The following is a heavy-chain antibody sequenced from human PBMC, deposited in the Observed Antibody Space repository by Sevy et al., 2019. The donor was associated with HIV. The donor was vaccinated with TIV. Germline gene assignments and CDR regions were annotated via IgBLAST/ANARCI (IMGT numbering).Heavy chain of an antibody. Sequence: GESLKISCVASGFTFSSYEVNWVRQAPGKGLEWVSHISNSGSIIYYEDSVKGRFTISRDNAKNSLYLQMNSLRAEDTAVYYCAREDGSRQYFQYWGQGTLVTVSS. CDR3: AREDGSRQYFQY. D-gene: IGHD6-13*01. CDR1: GFTFSSYE. CDR2: ISNSGSII. J-gene: IGHJ1*01. V-gene: IGHV3-48*03.